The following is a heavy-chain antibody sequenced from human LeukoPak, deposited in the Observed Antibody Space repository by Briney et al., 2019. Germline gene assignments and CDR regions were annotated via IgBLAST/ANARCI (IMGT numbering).Heavy chain of an antibody. Sequence: GTSLRLSCAPSGFTFSYFAMHWVRQAPEKGLQWVAVISYDGTNKYYADSVKGRFTISRDHSKNMLYLQMNSLRGEDTAVYYCERADCRSTSCYQIDYWGQGALVTVSS. CDR2: ISYDGTNK. CDR3: ERADCRSTSCYQIDY. CDR1: GFTFSYFA. J-gene: IGHJ4*02. V-gene: IGHV3-30*03. D-gene: IGHD2-2*01.